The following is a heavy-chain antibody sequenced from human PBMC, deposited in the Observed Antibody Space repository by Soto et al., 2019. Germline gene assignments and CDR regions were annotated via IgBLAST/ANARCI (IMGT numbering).Heavy chain of an antibody. D-gene: IGHD6-6*01. CDR3: AIPPGGGSSSLYYYYYYMDV. V-gene: IGHV1-69*13. CDR2: IIPIFGTA. J-gene: IGHJ6*03. CDR1: GGTFSSNA. Sequence: GASVKVSCKASGGTFSSNAISWVRQAPGQGLEWMGGIIPIFGTANYAQKFQGRVTITADESTSTAYMELSSLRSEDTAVYYCAIPPGGGSSSLYYYYYYMDVWGKGTTVTVSS.